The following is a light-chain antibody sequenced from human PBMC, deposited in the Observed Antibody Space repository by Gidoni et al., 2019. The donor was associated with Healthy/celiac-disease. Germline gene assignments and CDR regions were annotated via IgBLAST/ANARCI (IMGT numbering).Light chain of an antibody. CDR3: QQSYSTLRGS. Sequence: DIQMTQSPSSLSASVGDRVTITCRASQSISSYLNWYQQKPGKAPKILIYAASSLQSGVPSRFSGSGSGTDVTLTISSLQPEDFATYYCQQSYSTLRGSFGQGTKLEIK. V-gene: IGKV1-39*01. J-gene: IGKJ2*04. CDR2: AAS. CDR1: QSISSY.